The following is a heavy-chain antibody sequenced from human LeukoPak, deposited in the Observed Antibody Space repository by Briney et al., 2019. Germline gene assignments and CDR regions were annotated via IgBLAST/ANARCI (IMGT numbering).Heavy chain of an antibody. D-gene: IGHD3-3*01. V-gene: IGHV4-4*08. J-gene: IGHJ5*02. CDR1: GGSISSHY. Sequence: PSETLSLTCTVSGGSISSHYWTWIRQSPVKGLEWIGDISNSGSTSYNPSLKSRDTISIDTSKNQFSLNVTSVTAADTARYYCAREIEEGQRITVSGMVIMVWFDHWGQGTLVTVSS. CDR3: AREIEEGQRITVSGMVIMVWFDH. CDR2: ISNSGST.